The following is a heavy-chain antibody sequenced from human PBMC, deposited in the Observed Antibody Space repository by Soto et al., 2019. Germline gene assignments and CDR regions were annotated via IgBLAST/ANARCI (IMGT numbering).Heavy chain of an antibody. J-gene: IGHJ6*02. D-gene: IGHD1-20*01. V-gene: IGHV6-1*01. Sequence: SQTLSLTSAISGDSVSSNSASWNWIRQSPSRGLEWLGRTYYRSKWYNDYAVSVKSRITINPDTSKNQFSLQLNSVTPEDTAVYYCARASGITGTTTGYYYGMDVWGQGTTVTVSS. CDR3: ARASGITGTTTGYYYGMDV. CDR2: TYYRSKWYN. CDR1: GDSVSSNSAS.